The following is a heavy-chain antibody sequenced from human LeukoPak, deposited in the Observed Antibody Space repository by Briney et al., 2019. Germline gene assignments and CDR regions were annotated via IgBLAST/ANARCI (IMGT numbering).Heavy chain of an antibody. V-gene: IGHV4-34*01. CDR1: GGSFSGYY. CDR3: ARGPRVLRYFDWLLAPYGMDV. CDR2: INNSGST. D-gene: IGHD3-9*01. J-gene: IGHJ6*02. Sequence: SETLSLTCAVYGGSFSGYYWSWIRQPPGKGLEWIGEINNSGSTNYNTSLKSRVTISVDTSKHQFALKLSSVTAAATALYYCARGPRVLRYFDWLLAPYGMDVWGQGTTVTVSS.